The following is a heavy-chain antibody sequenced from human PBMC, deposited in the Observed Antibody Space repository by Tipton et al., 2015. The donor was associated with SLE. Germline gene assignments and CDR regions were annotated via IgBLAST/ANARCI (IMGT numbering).Heavy chain of an antibody. J-gene: IGHJ4*02. Sequence: QLVQSGAEVKKPGASVKVSCKASGYRFTTFGISWVRHAPGQGLEWMGWISTYRNHTSYAQNFQGRLTMTTDTSTSTAYMELRSLRSDDTAVYYCARKGWLSDFDYWGQGTLVTVSS. CDR1: GYRFTTFG. D-gene: IGHD6-19*01. CDR3: ARKGWLSDFDY. V-gene: IGHV1-18*01. CDR2: ISTYRNHT.